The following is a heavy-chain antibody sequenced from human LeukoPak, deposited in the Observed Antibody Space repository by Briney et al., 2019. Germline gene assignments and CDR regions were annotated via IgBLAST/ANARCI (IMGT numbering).Heavy chain of an antibody. CDR2: INHSGST. CDR3: ARASYYDSSGYYFDY. CDR1: GGSFSGYY. Sequence: SETLSLTCAVYGGSFSGYYWSWIRQPPGKGLEWIGEINHSGSTNYNPSHESRVTISVDTSKNQFSLKLSSVTAADTAVYYCARASYYDSSGYYFDYWGQGTLVTVSS. V-gene: IGHV4-34*01. J-gene: IGHJ4*02. D-gene: IGHD3-22*01.